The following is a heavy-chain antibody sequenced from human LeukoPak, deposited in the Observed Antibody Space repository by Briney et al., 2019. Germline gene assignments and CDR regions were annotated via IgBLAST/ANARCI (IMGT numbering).Heavy chain of an antibody. Sequence: SETLSLTRTVSGGSISSYYWSWIRQPAGKGLEWIGRIYTTGSTNYNPSLKSRVTMSVDTSKNQFSLKLSSVTAADTAVYYCARDRYYASGTYPDYWGQGTLVTVSS. CDR3: ARDRYYASGTYPDY. CDR1: GGSISSYY. D-gene: IGHD3-10*01. J-gene: IGHJ4*02. V-gene: IGHV4-4*07. CDR2: IYTTGST.